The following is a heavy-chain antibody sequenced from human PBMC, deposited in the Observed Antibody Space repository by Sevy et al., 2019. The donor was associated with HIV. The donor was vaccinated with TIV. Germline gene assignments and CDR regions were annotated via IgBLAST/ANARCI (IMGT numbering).Heavy chain of an antibody. D-gene: IGHD2-8*01. J-gene: IGHJ4*02. CDR2: IGYDGSNK. Sequence: GSLRLSCAASGFAPSTYGMHWVRQAPGKGLEWVAVIGYDGSNKYYADSVKGRFSISRDNSRNTLFLQMDSLRAEDTAVYYCARDPRMYGDYLLAYFDYWGQRTLVTVSS. CDR3: ARDPRMYGDYLLAYFDY. V-gene: IGHV3-33*01. CDR1: GFAPSTYG.